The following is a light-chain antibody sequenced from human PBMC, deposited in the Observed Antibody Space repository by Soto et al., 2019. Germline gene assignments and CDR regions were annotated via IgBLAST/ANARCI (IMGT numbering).Light chain of an antibody. CDR1: QHISTF. J-gene: IGKJ2*01. CDR3: QQRSYGYT. CDR2: DAS. Sequence: IVLTQSPVTLSLSPGERATLSCRASQHISTFLAWHQHKVGQAPRLLISDASKRATGTPARFSGSGSGTDFTLTISSLEPEDFAVYYCQQRSYGYTFGQGTKLEI. V-gene: IGKV3-11*01.